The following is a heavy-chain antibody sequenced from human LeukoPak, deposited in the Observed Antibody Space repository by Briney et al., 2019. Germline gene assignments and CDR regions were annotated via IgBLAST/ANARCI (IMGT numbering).Heavy chain of an antibody. CDR1: GYTFTSYN. J-gene: IGHJ3*02. V-gene: IGHV1-46*01. D-gene: IGHD5-24*01. Sequence: GASVKVSCKASGYTFTSYNMHWVRQAPGQGLEWMGIIKPSGASTTYAQKFQGRVTMTRDMSTSTLYMELSSLRSEDTAVYYCARVRDGYNDAYDIWGQGTMVTVSS. CDR2: IKPSGAST. CDR3: ARVRDGYNDAYDI.